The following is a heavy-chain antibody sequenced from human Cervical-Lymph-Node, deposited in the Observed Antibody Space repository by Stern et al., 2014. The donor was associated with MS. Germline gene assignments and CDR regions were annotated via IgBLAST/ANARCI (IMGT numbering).Heavy chain of an antibody. V-gene: IGHV5-51*01. D-gene: IGHD6-13*01. CDR1: GYSFTNYW. Sequence: EVQLVQSGAEVKKPGESLKISCKGSGYSFTNYWIGWVGQMPGKGLEWMGVIYPGDSDTRSSPSFQGRVTISADKSISTAYLQWSSLKASDTAMYYCARHRQQTLYGMDVWGQGTTVTVSS. CDR3: ARHRQQTLYGMDV. J-gene: IGHJ6*02. CDR2: IYPGDSDT.